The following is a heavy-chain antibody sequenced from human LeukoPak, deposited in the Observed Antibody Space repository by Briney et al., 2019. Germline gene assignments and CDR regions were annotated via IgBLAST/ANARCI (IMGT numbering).Heavy chain of an antibody. V-gene: IGHV1-2*02. CDR3: ARGGMVRGVIITNALIDY. Sequence: GASVKVSCKASGYTFTGYYMHWVRQAPGQGLEWMGWINPNSGGTNYAQKFQGGVTMTRDTSISTAYMELSRLRSDDTAVYYCARGGMVRGVIITNALIDYWGQGTMVTVSS. D-gene: IGHD3-10*01. CDR1: GYTFTGYY. CDR2: INPNSGGT. J-gene: IGHJ3*01.